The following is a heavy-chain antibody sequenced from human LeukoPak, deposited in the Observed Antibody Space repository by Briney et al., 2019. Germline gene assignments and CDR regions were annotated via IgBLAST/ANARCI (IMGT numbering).Heavy chain of an antibody. V-gene: IGHV3-33*01. J-gene: IGHJ4*02. Sequence: GGSLRLSCAASGFTFSSYGMHWVHQAPGKGLEWVAVIWYDGSNKYSADSVKGRFTISRDNSKNTLYLQMNSLRAEDTAVYYCARDGQDYGDYFWYFDYWGQGTLVTVSS. CDR2: IWYDGSNK. D-gene: IGHD4-17*01. CDR3: ARDGQDYGDYFWYFDY. CDR1: GFTFSSYG.